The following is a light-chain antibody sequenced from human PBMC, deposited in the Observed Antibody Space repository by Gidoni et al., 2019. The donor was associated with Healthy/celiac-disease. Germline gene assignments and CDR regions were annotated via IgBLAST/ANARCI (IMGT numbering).Light chain of an antibody. CDR1: SSDVGGYNY. J-gene: IGLJ2*01. CDR2: EVS. CDR3: SSYAGSTISGTV. Sequence: QSALTQPPSASGSPGQSVTISCTGTSSDVGGYNYVSWYQQHPGKAPKLMIYEVSKRPSGVPDRFSGSKSGNTASLTVSGLQPEDEADYYCSSYAGSTISGTVFGGGTKLTVL. V-gene: IGLV2-8*01.